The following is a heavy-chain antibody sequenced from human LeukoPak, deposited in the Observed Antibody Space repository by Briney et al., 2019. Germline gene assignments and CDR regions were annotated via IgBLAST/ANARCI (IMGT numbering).Heavy chain of an antibody. V-gene: IGHV4-39*07. D-gene: IGHD5-18*01. CDR2: IYYSGST. CDR3: ARRRGTAMVPRKPYFDY. Sequence: SETLSLTCTVSGGSISSSSYYWGWIRQPPGKGLEWIGSIYYSGSTCYNPSLKSRVTISVDTSKNQFSLKLSSVTAADTAVYYCARRRGTAMVPRKPYFDYWGQGTLVTVSS. J-gene: IGHJ4*02. CDR1: GGSISSSSYY.